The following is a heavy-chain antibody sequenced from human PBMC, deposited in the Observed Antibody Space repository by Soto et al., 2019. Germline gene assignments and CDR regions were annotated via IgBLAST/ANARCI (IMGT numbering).Heavy chain of an antibody. D-gene: IGHD6-13*01. Sequence: GGSLRLSCAASGFTFSTYGMHWVRQAPGKGLEWVAVISYDGSNEYYADSVKGRFTISRDNSKNTLYLQMNSLRAEDTAVYYRAAGIAAAGVKWYFDLWGRGTLVTVS. V-gene: IGHV3-30*03. CDR1: GFTFSTYG. CDR2: ISYDGSNE. CDR3: AAGIAAAGVKWYFDL. J-gene: IGHJ2*01.